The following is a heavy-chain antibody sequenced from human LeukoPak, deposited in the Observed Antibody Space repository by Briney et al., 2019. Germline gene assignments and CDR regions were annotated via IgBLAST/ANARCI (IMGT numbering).Heavy chain of an antibody. V-gene: IGHV3-30*18. D-gene: IGHD2-21*02. Sequence: PGGSLRLSCAASGFNFSSYGMHWVRQAPGKGLEWVAVISYDGSNKYYADSVKGRFTISRDNSKNTLYLQMNSLRAEDTAVYYCAKVQRYCGGDCYSYPDYYYYGMDVWGQGTTVTVSS. CDR2: ISYDGSNK. J-gene: IGHJ6*02. CDR3: AKVQRYCGGDCYSYPDYYYYGMDV. CDR1: GFNFSSYG.